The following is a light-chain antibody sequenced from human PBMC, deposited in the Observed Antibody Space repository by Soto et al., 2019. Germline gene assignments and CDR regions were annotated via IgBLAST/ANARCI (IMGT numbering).Light chain of an antibody. CDR3: QSYDSSLSGPWV. CDR1: SSNIGAGYD. J-gene: IGLJ3*02. CDR2: GNN. Sequence: QSVLTQPPSVSGAPGQRVTISCTGSSSNIGAGYDVHWYQQLPGTAPKLLIYGNNNRPSGVPDRFSGSKSGTSASLAITGLKAEDEADYYCQSYDSSLSGPWVFGGGTKLTVL. V-gene: IGLV1-40*01.